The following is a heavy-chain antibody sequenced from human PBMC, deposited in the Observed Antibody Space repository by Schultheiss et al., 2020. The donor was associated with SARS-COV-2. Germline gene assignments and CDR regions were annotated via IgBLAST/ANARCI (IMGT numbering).Heavy chain of an antibody. CDR2: IYPGDSDT. V-gene: IGHV5-51*01. J-gene: IGHJ5*02. CDR1: GYSFTSYW. Sequence: GESLKISCKGSGYSFTSYWIGWVRQMPGKGLEWMGIIYPGDSDTRYSPSFQGQVTISADKSITTAYLQWSSLKASDTAMYYCARQGTEDYWTWNWFDPWGQGTLVTVSS. D-gene: IGHD3/OR15-3a*01. CDR3: ARQGTEDYWTWNWFDP.